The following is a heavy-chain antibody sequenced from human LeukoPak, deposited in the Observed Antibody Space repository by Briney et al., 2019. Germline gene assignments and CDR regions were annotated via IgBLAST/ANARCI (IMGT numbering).Heavy chain of an antibody. Sequence: PGGSLRLSCAASGFTFSDHYMDWVRQAPGKGLEWVGRTRNKANSYTTEYAASVKGRFTISRDDSKNSLYLQMNSLKTEDTAVYYCARIPNWDASWGYFDYWGQGTLVTVSS. CDR1: GFTFSDHY. V-gene: IGHV3-72*01. J-gene: IGHJ4*02. CDR2: TRNKANSYTT. D-gene: IGHD1-1*01. CDR3: ARIPNWDASWGYFDY.